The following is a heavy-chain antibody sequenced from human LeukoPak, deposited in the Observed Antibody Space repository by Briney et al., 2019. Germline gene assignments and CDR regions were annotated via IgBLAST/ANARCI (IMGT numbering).Heavy chain of an antibody. CDR2: ISAYNGNT. V-gene: IGHV1-18*01. J-gene: IGHJ4*02. D-gene: IGHD3-3*01. CDR3: ARDLQLTQYDFWSGYFD. Sequence: ASVKVPCKASGDTFTSYGISWVRQAPGQGLEWMGWISAYNGNTNYAQKLQGRVTMTTDTSTSTAYMELRSLRSDDTAVYYCARDLQLTQYDFWSGYFDWGQGTLVTVSS. CDR1: GDTFTSYG.